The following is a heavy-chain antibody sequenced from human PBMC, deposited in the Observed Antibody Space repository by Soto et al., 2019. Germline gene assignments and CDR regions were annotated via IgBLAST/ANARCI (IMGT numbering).Heavy chain of an antibody. V-gene: IGHV5-51*01. CDR1: GYSFTSYW. Sequence: GESLKISCKGSGYSFTSYWICWVRQMPVKGLEWMGIIYPGDSDTRYSPSFQGQVTISADKSISTAYLQWSSLKASDTAMYYCGGWGRSSNNWFDPVGQGCLVTVS. CDR3: GGWGRSSNNWFDP. D-gene: IGHD6-6*01. J-gene: IGHJ5*02. CDR2: IYPGDSDT.